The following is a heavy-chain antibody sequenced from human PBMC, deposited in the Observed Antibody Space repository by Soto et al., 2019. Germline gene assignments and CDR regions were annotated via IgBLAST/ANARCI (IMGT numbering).Heavy chain of an antibody. V-gene: IGHV1-18*01. D-gene: IGHD6-19*01. CDR3: ARVTEWLLNADWFDP. Sequence: ASVKVSCKASGYTFTSYGISWVRQAPGQGLEWMGWISAYNGNTNYAQKLQGRVTMTTDTSTSTAYMELRSLRSDDTAVYYCARVTEWLLNADWFDPWGQGTLVTVSS. CDR1: GYTFTSYG. J-gene: IGHJ5*02. CDR2: ISAYNGNT.